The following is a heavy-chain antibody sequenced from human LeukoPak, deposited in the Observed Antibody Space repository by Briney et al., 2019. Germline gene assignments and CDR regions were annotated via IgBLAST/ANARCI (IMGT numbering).Heavy chain of an antibody. D-gene: IGHD3-22*01. J-gene: IGHJ3*02. CDR1: GFTVSSIH. CDR2: TYTGGNS. Sequence: PGGSLRLSCAASGFTVSSIHMVWVRQAPGMGLEWVSVTYTGGNSYYADSVKGRFIISRDISKNTLYLQMNSLRAEDSALYYCARGGRGSAAVVAPRPFDIWGQGTMVTVSS. V-gene: IGHV3-53*01. CDR3: ARGGRGSAAVVAPRPFDI.